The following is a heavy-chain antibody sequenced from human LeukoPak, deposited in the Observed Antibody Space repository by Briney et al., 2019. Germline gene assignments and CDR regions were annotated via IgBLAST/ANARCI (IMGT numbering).Heavy chain of an antibody. J-gene: IGHJ4*02. CDR2: INPNSGGT. D-gene: IGHD4-11*01. CDR1: GYTFTGYY. Sequence: ASVKVSCKASGYTFTGYYMHWVRQSPGQGLEWMGWINPNSGGTNYAQKFQGRVTMTRDSSVSTAYMELSRLRSDDTAVYYCARVYSNHFDYWGQGTLVTVSS. V-gene: IGHV1-2*02. CDR3: ARVYSNHFDY.